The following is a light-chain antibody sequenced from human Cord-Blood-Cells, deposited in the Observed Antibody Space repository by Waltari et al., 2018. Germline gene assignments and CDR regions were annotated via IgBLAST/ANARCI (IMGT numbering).Light chain of an antibody. CDR1: QGISSY. CDR3: QQYYSYPFT. CDR2: AAS. J-gene: IGKJ3*01. Sequence: ALRMTQSPSSFSASTGDRVTITCRARQGISSYLAWYQQKTGKAPQRLIYAASTLQSGVPSSLSGSGYGTDFTLTISCLQSEYFATYYCQQYYSYPFTFCPGTKVDIK. V-gene: IGKV1-8*01.